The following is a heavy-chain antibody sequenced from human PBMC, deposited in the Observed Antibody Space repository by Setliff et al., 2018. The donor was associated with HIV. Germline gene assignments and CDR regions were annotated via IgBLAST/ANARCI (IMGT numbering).Heavy chain of an antibody. D-gene: IGHD2-15*01. J-gene: IGHJ4*02. CDR2: INHSGKT. CDR3: ARDFRPCCAHFDY. V-gene: IGHV4-4*02. CDR1: GASDISYIW. Sequence: PSETLSLTCAVSGASDISYIWWSWIRQPPGKGPEWIGEINHSGKTDYNPSLKNRVTISVDTSKNQFSLKVNSVTAADTAVYYCARDFRPCCAHFDYWGQGILVTVSS.